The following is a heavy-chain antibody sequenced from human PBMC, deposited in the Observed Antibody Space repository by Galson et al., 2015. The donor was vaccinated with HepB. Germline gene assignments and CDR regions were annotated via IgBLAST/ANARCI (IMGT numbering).Heavy chain of an antibody. CDR1: GFTFSSYA. CDR2: ISYDGSNK. CDR3: ARDLGMATIHGPGY. J-gene: IGHJ4*02. D-gene: IGHD5-24*01. V-gene: IGHV3-30-3*01. Sequence: SLRLSCAASGFTFSSYAMHWVRQAPGEGLEWVAVISYDGSNKYYADSVEGRFTISRDNSKNTLYLQMNSLRAEDTAVYYCARDLGMATIHGPGYWGQGTLVTVSS.